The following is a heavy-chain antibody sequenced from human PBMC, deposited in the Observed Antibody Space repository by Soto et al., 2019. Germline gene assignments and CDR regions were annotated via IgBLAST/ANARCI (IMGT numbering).Heavy chain of an antibody. D-gene: IGHD1-26*01. CDR2: ISHDGSNK. J-gene: IGHJ4*02. CDR3: AKGGSPADY. Sequence: QVQLVESGGGVVQPGRSLRLSCAASGFTFSTYGMHWVRQAPGKGLGWVAFISHDGSNKYYADSVKGRFTISRDNSKNTLYLQMNSLRTEDTAVYYCAKGGSPADYWGQGTLVTVSS. V-gene: IGHV3-30*18. CDR1: GFTFSTYG.